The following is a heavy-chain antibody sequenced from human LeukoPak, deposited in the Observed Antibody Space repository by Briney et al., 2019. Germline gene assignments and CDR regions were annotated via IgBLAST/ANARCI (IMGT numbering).Heavy chain of an antibody. D-gene: IGHD6-13*01. Sequence: GGSLRLSCVASGFSFSRYDMHWVRQAPGKGLEWVAVISDDGRIKIYGDSVKGRLTISRDNSKNSLYLQMNSLRAEDTAVYYCARGGGYSSSWMGDYWGQGTLVTVSS. V-gene: IGHV3-30*04. J-gene: IGHJ4*02. CDR3: ARGGGYSSSWMGDY. CDR2: ISDDGRIK. CDR1: GFSFSRYD.